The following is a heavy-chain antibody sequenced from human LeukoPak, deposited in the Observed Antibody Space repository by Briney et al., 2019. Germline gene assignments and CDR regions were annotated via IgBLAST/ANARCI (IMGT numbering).Heavy chain of an antibody. J-gene: IGHJ4*02. D-gene: IGHD3-3*01. CDR1: GYTFTGYY. CDR3: ARDGATIFGVVIRGHY. CDR2: INPNSGGT. V-gene: IGHV1-2*02. Sequence: GASVKVSCKASGYTFTGYYMHWVRQAPGQGLEWMGWINPNSGGTNYAQKLQGRVTMTTDTSTSTAYMELRSLRSDDTAVYYCARDGATIFGVVIRGHYWGQGTLVTVSS.